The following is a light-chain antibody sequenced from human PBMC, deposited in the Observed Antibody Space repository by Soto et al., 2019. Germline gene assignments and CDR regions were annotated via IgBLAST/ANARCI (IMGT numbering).Light chain of an antibody. CDR2: GAS. J-gene: IGKJ3*01. Sequence: EIVLTQSPGTLSLSPGERVTLSCRASQSVGDNYLAWYRQKPGQAPRILIYGASHRATGIPDRFSGSGSGTDFPLTIIRLEPVDFAVYYCQHYGSSPPLTFGPGTKVEIK. V-gene: IGKV3-20*01. CDR3: QHYGSSPPLT. CDR1: QSVGDNY.